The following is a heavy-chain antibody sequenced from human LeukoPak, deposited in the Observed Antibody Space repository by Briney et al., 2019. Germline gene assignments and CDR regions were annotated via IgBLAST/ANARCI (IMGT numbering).Heavy chain of an antibody. J-gene: IGHJ3*02. CDR3: ARGKYSSGNDAFDI. D-gene: IGHD6-19*01. CDR2: ISSSSSYI. Sequence: GGSLRLSCAASGFTFSSYSMNWVRQAPGKGLEWVASISSSSSYIYYVVSVKGRFTISRDNAKNSLYLQMNSLRAEDTAVYYCARGKYSSGNDAFDIWGQGTMVTVSS. CDR1: GFTFSSYS. V-gene: IGHV3-21*01.